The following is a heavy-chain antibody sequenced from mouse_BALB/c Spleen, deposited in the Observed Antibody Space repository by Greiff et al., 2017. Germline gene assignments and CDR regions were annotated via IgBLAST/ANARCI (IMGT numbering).Heavy chain of an antibody. D-gene: IGHD1-1*01. CDR2: INPSTGYT. Sequence: QVHVKQSGAELAKPGASVKMSCKASGYTFTSYWMHWVKQRPGQGLEWIGYINPSTGYTEYNQKFKDKATLTADKSSSTAYMQLSSLTSEDSAVYYCARGDYYGSSYYFDYWGQGTTLTVSS. CDR1: GYTFTSYW. CDR3: ARGDYYGSSYYFDY. V-gene: IGHV1-7*01. J-gene: IGHJ2*01.